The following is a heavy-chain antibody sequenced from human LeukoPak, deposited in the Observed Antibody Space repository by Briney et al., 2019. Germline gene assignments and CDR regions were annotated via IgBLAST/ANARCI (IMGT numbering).Heavy chain of an antibody. Sequence: PGGSLRLSCAASGFTFRSYAMHWVRQAPGKGLEWVAVISYDGSNKYYADSVKGRFTISRDNAKNSLYLQMNSLRAEDTAVYYCARGVSRGYSYGYGWFDPWGQGTLVTVSS. V-gene: IGHV3-30*04. J-gene: IGHJ5*02. CDR2: ISYDGSNK. CDR1: GFTFRSYA. CDR3: ARGVSRGYSYGYGWFDP. D-gene: IGHD5-18*01.